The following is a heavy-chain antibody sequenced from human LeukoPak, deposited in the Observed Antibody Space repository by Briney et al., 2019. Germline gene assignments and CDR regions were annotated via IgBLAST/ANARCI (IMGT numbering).Heavy chain of an antibody. CDR3: ARVSHSSSSGITNYYYYMDV. Sequence: PSETLSLTCAVSGGSFSDYYWSWIRQPPGKGLEWIGYIYYSGSTNYNPSLKSRVTISVDTSKNQFSLRLSSVTAADTAVYYCARVSHSSSSGITNYYYYMDVWGKGTTVTVSS. CDR1: GGSFSDYY. J-gene: IGHJ6*03. D-gene: IGHD6-6*01. CDR2: IYYSGST. V-gene: IGHV4-59*01.